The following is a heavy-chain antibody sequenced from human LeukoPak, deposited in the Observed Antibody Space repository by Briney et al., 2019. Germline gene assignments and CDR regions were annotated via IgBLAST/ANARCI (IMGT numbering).Heavy chain of an antibody. V-gene: IGHV3-30-3*01. J-gene: IGHJ5*02. Sequence: GGSLRLSCAASGFTFTAYLVHWVRQAPGKGLEWVAVMSSDGNAIFYADSVKGRFTISRDNSKNTLYLQMNSLRAEDTAVYYCAADLDSSGYYSWFDPWGQGTLVTVSS. D-gene: IGHD3-22*01. CDR3: AADLDSSGYYSWFDP. CDR1: GFTFTAYL. CDR2: MSSDGNAI.